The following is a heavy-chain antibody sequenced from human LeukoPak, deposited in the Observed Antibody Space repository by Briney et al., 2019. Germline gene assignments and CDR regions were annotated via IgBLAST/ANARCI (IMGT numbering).Heavy chain of an antibody. J-gene: IGHJ4*02. V-gene: IGHV3-21*01. Sequence: GGSLRLSCAASGFTFSSYSMNWVRQAPGKGLEWVSSISSSSSYIYYADSVKGRFTISRDNAKNSLYLQMNSLRAEDTAVYYCARARIGVAGFFDCWGQGTLVTVSS. CDR3: ARARIGVAGFFDC. D-gene: IGHD6-19*01. CDR1: GFTFSSYS. CDR2: ISSSSSYI.